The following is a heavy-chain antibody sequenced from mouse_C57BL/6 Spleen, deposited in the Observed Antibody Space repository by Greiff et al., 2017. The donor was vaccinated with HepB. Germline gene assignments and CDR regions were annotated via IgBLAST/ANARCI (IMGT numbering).Heavy chain of an antibody. CDR3: ATGGGNPFAY. J-gene: IGHJ3*01. D-gene: IGHD2-1*01. CDR1: GYTFTDYY. Sequence: QVQLQQSGAELVRPGASVKLSCKASGYTFTDYYINWVKQRPGQGLEWIARIYPGSGNTYYNEKFKGKATLTAEKSSSTAYMQLSSLTSEDSAVYFCATGGGNPFAYWGQGTLVTVSA. CDR2: IYPGSGNT. V-gene: IGHV1-76*01.